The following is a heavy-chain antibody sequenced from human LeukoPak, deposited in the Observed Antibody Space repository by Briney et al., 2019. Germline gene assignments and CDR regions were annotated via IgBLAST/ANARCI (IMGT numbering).Heavy chain of an antibody. D-gene: IGHD1-26*01. Sequence: GGSLRLSCAASGFTFSSYEMNWVRQAPGKGLEWVSYISSSGSTIYYADSVKGRFTISRDNAKNSLYLQMNSLRAEDTAVYYCARHYYVGATYSWFDPWGQGTLVTVSS. J-gene: IGHJ5*02. CDR2: ISSSGSTI. CDR3: ARHYYVGATYSWFDP. V-gene: IGHV3-48*03. CDR1: GFTFSSYE.